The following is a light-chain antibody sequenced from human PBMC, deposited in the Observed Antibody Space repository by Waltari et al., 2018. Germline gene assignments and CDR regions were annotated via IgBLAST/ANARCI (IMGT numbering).Light chain of an antibody. CDR2: GAS. CDR1: QSLSSDY. Sequence: EIVLTQSPGTLSLSPGERVTLSCRASQSLSSDYLAWYQQKPGQAPRLLIYGASTRDTGIPDRFSGSGSGTDFTLTISGLEPEDFAVYCCQQYGTSPPTFGQGTKLEIK. J-gene: IGKJ2*01. CDR3: QQYGTSPPT. V-gene: IGKV3-20*01.